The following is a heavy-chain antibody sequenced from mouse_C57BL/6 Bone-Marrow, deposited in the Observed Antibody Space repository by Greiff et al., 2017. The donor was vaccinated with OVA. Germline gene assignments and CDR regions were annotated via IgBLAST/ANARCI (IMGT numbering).Heavy chain of an antibody. V-gene: IGHV1-81*01. D-gene: IGHD2-10*01. CDR3: ALLLNYFDY. CDR1: GYTFTSYG. J-gene: IGHJ2*01. CDR2: IYPRSGNT. Sequence: VQLQRSGAELARPGASVKLSCKASGYTFTSYGISWVKQRTGQGLEWIGEIYPRSGNTYYNEKFKGKATLTADKSSSTAYMELRSLTSEDSAVYFCALLLNYFDYWGQGTTLTVSS.